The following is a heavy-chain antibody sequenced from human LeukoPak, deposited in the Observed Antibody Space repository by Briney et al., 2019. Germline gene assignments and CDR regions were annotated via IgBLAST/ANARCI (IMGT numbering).Heavy chain of an antibody. Sequence: PGGSLRLSCAASGFTFNNYAMNWVRQAPGKGLEWVSSIGGGETTYYADSAKGRFTISRDNSQNTLYLQMNSLRAEDTAVYYCARDYADYVGYFFFDYWGQGTLVTVSS. D-gene: IGHD4-17*01. CDR1: GFTFNNYA. J-gene: IGHJ4*02. CDR3: ARDYADYVGYFFFDY. V-gene: IGHV3-23*01. CDR2: IGGGETT.